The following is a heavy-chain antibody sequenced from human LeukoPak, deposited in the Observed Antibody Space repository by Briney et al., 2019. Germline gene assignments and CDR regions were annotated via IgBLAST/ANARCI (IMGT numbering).Heavy chain of an antibody. Sequence: GASVKVSCKASGYTFTGYYMHWVRQAPGQGLEWMGRINPNSGGTNYAQKFQGRVTMTRDTSISTAYMELSRLRSDDTAVYYFARARGYYDILTGYYRHYYYYMDVWGKGTTVTVSS. CDR3: ARARGYYDILTGYYRHYYYYMDV. V-gene: IGHV1-2*06. J-gene: IGHJ6*03. D-gene: IGHD3-9*01. CDR1: GYTFTGYY. CDR2: INPNSGGT.